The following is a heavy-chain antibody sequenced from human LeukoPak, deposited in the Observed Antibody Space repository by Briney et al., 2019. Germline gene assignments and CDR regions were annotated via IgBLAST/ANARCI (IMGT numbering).Heavy chain of an antibody. V-gene: IGHV3-9*01. Sequence: PGGSLRLSCAASGFTFDDYAMHWVRQAPGKGLEWVSGINWNSGNIGYADSAKGRFTISRDNAKNSLYLQMNSLRAEDTALYYCAKDRTRYSGYDFFDYWGQGTLVTVSS. CDR3: AKDRTRYSGYDFFDY. D-gene: IGHD5-12*01. J-gene: IGHJ4*02. CDR2: INWNSGNI. CDR1: GFTFDDYA.